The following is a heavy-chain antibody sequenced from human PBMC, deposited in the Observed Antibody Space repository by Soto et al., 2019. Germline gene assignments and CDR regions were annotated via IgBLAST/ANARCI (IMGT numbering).Heavy chain of an antibody. CDR2: IFHSGST. CDR3: ARVYRGSYSDS. Sequence: QVQLQESGPGLVKPSGTLSLTCAVSGGSISSNNWWSWVRQPPGKGLEWIGEIFHSGSTHYSPSLQSRVNISVDQSKHPFSLNLTPVTAADTAVYYCARVYRGSYSDSWGQGTLVTVSS. J-gene: IGHJ4*02. V-gene: IGHV4-4*02. D-gene: IGHD1-26*01. CDR1: GGSISSNNW.